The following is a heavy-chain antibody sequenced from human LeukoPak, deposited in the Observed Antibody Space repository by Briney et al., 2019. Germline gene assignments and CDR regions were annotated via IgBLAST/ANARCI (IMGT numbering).Heavy chain of an antibody. J-gene: IGHJ3*02. CDR1: GGSISSSSYY. Sequence: SETLSLTCTVSGGSISSSSYYWGWIRQPPGKGLEWIGSVYYDGSAYYNPSLKSRVTISVDTSKNQFSLKLNSLTAADTAMYYCARLYTETRGDDAFEIWGQGTMGPVFS. CDR2: VYYDGSA. CDR3: ARLYTETRGDDAFEI. V-gene: IGHV4-39*07. D-gene: IGHD1-14*01.